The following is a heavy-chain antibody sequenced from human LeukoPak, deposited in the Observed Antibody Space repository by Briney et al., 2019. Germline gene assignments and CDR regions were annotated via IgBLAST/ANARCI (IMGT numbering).Heavy chain of an antibody. J-gene: IGHJ4*02. Sequence: GGSLRLSCAASGFTFSDYHMSWIRQAPGKGLEWVSYISSSSSYTNYADSVKGRFTISRDNAKNSLYLQMNSLRAEDAAVYYCARGQSLDYWGQGTLVTVSS. CDR1: GFTFSDYH. V-gene: IGHV3-11*05. CDR3: ARGQSLDY. CDR2: ISSSSSYT.